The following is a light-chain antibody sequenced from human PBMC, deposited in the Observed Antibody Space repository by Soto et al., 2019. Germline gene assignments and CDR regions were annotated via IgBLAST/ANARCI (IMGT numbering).Light chain of an antibody. CDR1: QIITNR. CDR3: QHYGGLWT. J-gene: IGKJ1*01. CDR2: DAS. Sequence: DIQITQSPSILSASVGDRVTNTCRASQIITNRLAWYQQKPGKAPKVLIYDASNLESGVPSRFSGIRCGTEFTLTSSSLQPDDFPTYYCQHYGGLWTFGQGTKVEVK. V-gene: IGKV1-5*01.